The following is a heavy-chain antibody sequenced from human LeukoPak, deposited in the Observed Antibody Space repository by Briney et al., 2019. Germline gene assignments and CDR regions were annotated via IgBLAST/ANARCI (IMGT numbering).Heavy chain of an antibody. Sequence: ASVKVSCKASGYTFTSYYMHWVRQAPGQGLEWMGIINPSGGSTSYAQKFQGRVTITRNTSISTAYMELSSLRSEDTAVYYCAVTGYSSSWYRPWGQGTLVTVSS. CDR1: GYTFTSYY. D-gene: IGHD6-13*01. CDR3: AVTGYSSSWYRP. V-gene: IGHV1-46*01. CDR2: INPSGGST. J-gene: IGHJ5*02.